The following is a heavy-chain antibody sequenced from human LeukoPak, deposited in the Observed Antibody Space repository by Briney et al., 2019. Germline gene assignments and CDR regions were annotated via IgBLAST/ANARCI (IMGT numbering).Heavy chain of an antibody. Sequence: SETLSLTCTVSGGSISSYYWSWVRQPPGKGLEWIGYIYYSGSTNYNPSLKSRVTISVDTSKNQFSLKLSSVTAADTAVYYCAREGPSGSDYWGQGTLVTVSS. D-gene: IGHD3-10*01. CDR1: GGSISSYY. CDR2: IYYSGST. J-gene: IGHJ4*02. CDR3: AREGPSGSDY. V-gene: IGHV4-59*01.